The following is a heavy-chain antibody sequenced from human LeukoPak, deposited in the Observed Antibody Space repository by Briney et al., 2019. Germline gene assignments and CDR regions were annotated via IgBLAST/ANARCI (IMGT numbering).Heavy chain of an antibody. CDR1: GGSISSYY. D-gene: IGHD7-27*01. V-gene: IGHV4-4*07. J-gene: IGHJ4*02. CDR2: MYTSGST. Sequence: PSETLSLTCTVSGGSISSYYWSWIRQPPGKGLEWIGRMYTSGSTSYNPSLKSRVTMSVDTSKNQFSLKLRSVTAADTAVYYCARTQHGEFDYWGQGILVTVSS. CDR3: ARTQHGEFDY.